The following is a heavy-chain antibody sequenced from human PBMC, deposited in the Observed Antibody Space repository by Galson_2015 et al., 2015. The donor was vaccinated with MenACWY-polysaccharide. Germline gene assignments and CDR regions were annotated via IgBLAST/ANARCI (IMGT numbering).Heavy chain of an antibody. CDR2: ISGSASTT. D-gene: IGHD2-15*01. Sequence: SLRLSCAASGFTFSSYSMNWVRQAPGKGLEWVSTISGSASTTYYIDSVKGRFTISKDNSKNTLYLQMDSLRIEDTAAYYCAKGAADSDYWGQGTQVTVSS. V-gene: IGHV3-NL1*01. CDR3: AKGAADSDY. J-gene: IGHJ4*02. CDR1: GFTFSSYS.